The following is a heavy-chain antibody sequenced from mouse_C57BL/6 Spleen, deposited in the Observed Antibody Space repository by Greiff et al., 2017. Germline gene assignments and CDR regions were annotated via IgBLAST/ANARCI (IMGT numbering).Heavy chain of an antibody. CDR1: GYTFTDYE. Sequence: QVHVKQSGAELVRPGASVTLSCKASGYTFTDYEMHWVKQTPVHGLEWIGAIDPETGGTAYNQKFKGKAILTADKSSSTAYMELRSLTSEDSAVYYCTRTGFNYYGSSNYFGYWGQGTTLTVAS. D-gene: IGHD1-1*01. V-gene: IGHV1-15*01. J-gene: IGHJ2*01. CDR2: IDPETGGT. CDR3: TRTGFNYYGSSNYFGY.